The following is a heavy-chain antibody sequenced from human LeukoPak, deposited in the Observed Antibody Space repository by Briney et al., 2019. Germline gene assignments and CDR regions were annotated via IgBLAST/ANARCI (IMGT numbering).Heavy chain of an antibody. V-gene: IGHV1-69*13. CDR1: GYTFTTYA. CDR2: IIPIFGTA. J-gene: IGHJ6*03. D-gene: IGHD3-3*01. Sequence: ASVKVSCKAPGYTFTTYAINWVRQAPGQGLEWMGGIIPIFGTANYAQKFQGRVTITADESTSTAYMELSSLRSEDTAVYYCAMSNYDFWSGYSSGYYYYMDVWGKGTTVTVSS. CDR3: AMSNYDFWSGYSSGYYYYMDV.